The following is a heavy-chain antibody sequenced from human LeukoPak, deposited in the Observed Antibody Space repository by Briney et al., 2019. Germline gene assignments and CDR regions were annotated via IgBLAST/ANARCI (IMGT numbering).Heavy chain of an antibody. CDR3: ARPSSGYYYDYMDV. Sequence: PSETLSLTCTVSGGSITSSSYYWGWIGQPPGKGLEWIGSFSYSGTAYFNPSLESRVTMSVDTSNNQVSLNVSSVTAADTGVYYCARPSSGYYYDYMDVWGKGTLVTVSS. D-gene: IGHD3-22*01. CDR2: FSYSGTA. J-gene: IGHJ6*03. CDR1: GGSITSSSYY. V-gene: IGHV4-39*01.